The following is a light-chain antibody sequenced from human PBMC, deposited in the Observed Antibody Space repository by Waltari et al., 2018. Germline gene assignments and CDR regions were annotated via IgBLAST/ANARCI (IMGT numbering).Light chain of an antibody. J-gene: IGKJ2*01. CDR3: QQYHNWPYT. CDR1: QGRSTN. CDR2: GAS. V-gene: IGKV3-15*01. Sequence: EILMTQSPATLSVSPGERATLSCRASQGRSTNLAWYQQHPGQAPRLLIYGASTRATSVPARFSGSRSGTEFTLIISSLQSEDFALYYCQQYHNWPYTFGQGTKLEIK.